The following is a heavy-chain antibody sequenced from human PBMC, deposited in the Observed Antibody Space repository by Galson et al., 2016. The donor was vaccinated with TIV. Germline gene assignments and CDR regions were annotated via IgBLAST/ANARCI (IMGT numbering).Heavy chain of an antibody. CDR3: AKDRNTAMDTYHYYYGMDV. Sequence: SVKVSCKASGDTFSTYPFNWVRQAPGQGLEWVGGFIPLFGTANYAQKFQGRVTITADESTSTLYMEVSSLRSEDTAVHYCAKDRNTAMDTYHYYYGMDVWGQGTTVTVSS. CDR1: GDTFSTYP. J-gene: IGHJ6*02. V-gene: IGHV1-69*13. D-gene: IGHD5-18*01. CDR2: FIPLFGTA.